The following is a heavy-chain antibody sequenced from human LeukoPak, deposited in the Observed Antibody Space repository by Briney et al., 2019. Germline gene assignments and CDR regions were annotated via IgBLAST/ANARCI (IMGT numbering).Heavy chain of an antibody. CDR1: GFTFSSYA. D-gene: IGHD5-18*01. CDR3: ARGRPTAMVTPFDY. J-gene: IGHJ4*02. Sequence: GGSLRLSCAASGFTFSSYAMHWVRQAPGKGLEWVAVISYDGSNKYYADSVEGRFTISRDNSKNTLYLQMNSLRAEDTAVYYCARGRPTAMVTPFDYWGQGTLVTVSS. V-gene: IGHV3-30*04. CDR2: ISYDGSNK.